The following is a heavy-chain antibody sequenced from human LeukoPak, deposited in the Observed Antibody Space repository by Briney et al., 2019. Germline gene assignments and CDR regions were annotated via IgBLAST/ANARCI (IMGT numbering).Heavy chain of an antibody. D-gene: IGHD2-21*01. CDR3: ASFGISWRSSY. CDR2: ISGSGSPV. J-gene: IGHJ4*02. V-gene: IGHV3-48*02. CDR1: GFSFSSNN. Sequence: GGSLRLSCAASGFSFSSNNMNWVRQAPGKGPEWLSYISGSGSPVSYADSVKGRFTISRDNAKNLVYLQMISLRDEDTAVYYCASFGISWRSSYWGQGTLVTVSS.